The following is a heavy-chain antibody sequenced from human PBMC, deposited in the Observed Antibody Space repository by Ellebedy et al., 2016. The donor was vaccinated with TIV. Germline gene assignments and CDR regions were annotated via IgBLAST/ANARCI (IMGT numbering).Heavy chain of an antibody. V-gene: IGHV1-46*03. CDR3: ARDPTEPGWYFDL. CDR1: GYTFTSYY. CDR2: INPSGGST. Sequence: ASVKVSXKASGYTFTSYYMHWVRQAPGQGLEWMGIINPSGGSTSYAQKFQGRVTMTRDTSTSTVYMELSSLRSEDTAVYYCARDPTEPGWYFDLWGRGTLVTVSS. J-gene: IGHJ2*01. D-gene: IGHD1-14*01.